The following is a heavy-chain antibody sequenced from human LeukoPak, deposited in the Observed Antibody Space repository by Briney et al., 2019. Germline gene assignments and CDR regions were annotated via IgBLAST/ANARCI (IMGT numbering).Heavy chain of an antibody. Sequence: PGGSLRLSCAASGFIVNTNYMTWVRQAPGRGLEWVSFIYADGNTYYADSVKGRFTISRDNAKNSLYLQMSSLRAEDTAIYYCAREDYSDLYFDYWGQGTLVSVSS. D-gene: IGHD4-17*01. CDR1: GFIVNTNY. CDR3: AREDYSDLYFDY. CDR2: IYADGNT. V-gene: IGHV3-53*01. J-gene: IGHJ4*02.